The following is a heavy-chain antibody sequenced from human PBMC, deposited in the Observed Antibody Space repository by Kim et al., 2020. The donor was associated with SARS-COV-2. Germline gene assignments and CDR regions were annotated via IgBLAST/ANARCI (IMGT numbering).Heavy chain of an antibody. V-gene: IGHV4-59*01. J-gene: IGHJ4*02. Sequence: SETLSLTCTVSGCSISGYYWSWIRQPPGKGLEWVWHIHHSGSTIYRPSLRRRLTLSEDTSKNQFSLMIISVTAADTAVYYCARARAGAYVDFCCCGQGTL. CDR1: GCSISGYY. CDR2: IHHSGST. D-gene: IGHD3-10*02. CDR3: ARARAGAYVDFCC.